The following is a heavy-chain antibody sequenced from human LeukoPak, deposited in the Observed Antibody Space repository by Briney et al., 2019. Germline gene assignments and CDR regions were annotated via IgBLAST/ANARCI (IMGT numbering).Heavy chain of an antibody. CDR3: ARTYYYGSGSYYNPGH. D-gene: IGHD3-10*01. CDR1: GYSFSTYW. J-gene: IGHJ4*02. V-gene: IGHV5-51*01. Sequence: GESLQISCKGSGYSFSTYWIGWVRQMPGKGLEWMGIIYPGDSDTRYSPSFQGQVTISADKSISTAYLQLSSLKASDTAMYYCARTYYYGSGSYYNPGHWGQGTLVTVSS. CDR2: IYPGDSDT.